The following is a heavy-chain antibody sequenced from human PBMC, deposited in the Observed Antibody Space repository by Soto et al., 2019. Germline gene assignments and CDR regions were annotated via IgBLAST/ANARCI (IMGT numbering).Heavy chain of an antibody. D-gene: IGHD2-15*01. Sequence: LSETLSLTCHVSGYSINSDYYWAWIRQPPGKGLEWIGSVYRTAIPLYNPSLKSRVSISVDMSKNQFSLNLTSVTAADTAVYYCARRGRLRKRYFDPWGQGTRVTVSS. CDR1: GYSINSDYY. V-gene: IGHV4-38-2*01. CDR2: VYRTAIP. J-gene: IGHJ5*02. CDR3: ARRGRLRKRYFDP.